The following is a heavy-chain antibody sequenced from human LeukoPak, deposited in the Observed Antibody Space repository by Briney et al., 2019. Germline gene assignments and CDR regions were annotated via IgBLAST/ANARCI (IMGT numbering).Heavy chain of an antibody. CDR1: GFTFSSYE. CDR2: ISSSGSTI. J-gene: IGHJ4*02. CDR3: VRDQGGSNSH. Sequence: GGSLRLSCAASGFTFSSYEMNWVRQAPGKGLEWVSYISSSGSTIYNADSVKGRFTISRDNAKNSLYLQMNSLRADDTAVYFCVRDQGGSNSHWGQGTLVTVSS. D-gene: IGHD1-26*01. V-gene: IGHV3-48*03.